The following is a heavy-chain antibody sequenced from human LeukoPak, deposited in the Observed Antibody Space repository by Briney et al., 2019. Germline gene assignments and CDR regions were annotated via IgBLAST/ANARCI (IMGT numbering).Heavy chain of an antibody. D-gene: IGHD3-9*01. Sequence: GRSLRLSCAASGFTFDDYAMHWVRQAPGKGLEWVSGINWNGGSTGYADSVKGRFTISRDNAKNSLYLQMNSLRAEDTALYYCAREGGYYDILTGYYRYYYYMDVWGKGTTVTVSS. J-gene: IGHJ6*03. CDR3: AREGGYYDILTGYYRYYYYMDV. CDR1: GFTFDDYA. CDR2: INWNGGST. V-gene: IGHV3-20*04.